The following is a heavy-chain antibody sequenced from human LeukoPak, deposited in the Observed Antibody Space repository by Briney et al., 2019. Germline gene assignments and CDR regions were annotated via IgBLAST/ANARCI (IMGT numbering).Heavy chain of an antibody. D-gene: IGHD6-13*01. V-gene: IGHV1-8*01. Sequence: GASVKVSCKASGYSFTSYDINWVRQATGQGLEWMGWMNPDSGNTGYAQKFQGRVTMTRNTSISTAYMELSSLRSDDTAVYYCARRGSSWYNWFDPWGQGTLVTVSS. J-gene: IGHJ5*02. CDR1: GYSFTSYD. CDR3: ARRGSSWYNWFDP. CDR2: MNPDSGNT.